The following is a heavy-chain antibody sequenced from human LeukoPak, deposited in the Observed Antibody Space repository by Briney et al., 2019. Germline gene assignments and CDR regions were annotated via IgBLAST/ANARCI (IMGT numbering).Heavy chain of an antibody. CDR3: ARTPTQATAMATGGFDY. D-gene: IGHD5-18*01. Sequence: ESGPTLVKPTQTLTLTCTFSGFPLSTSGMCVSWIRQPPGKALEWLAPIDWDDDKYYSTSLKTRLTISKDTSKNQVVLTMTSMDPVDTATYYCARTPTQATAMATGGFDYWGQGTLVTVSS. V-gene: IGHV2-70*01. CDR1: GFPLSTSGMC. CDR2: IDWDDDK. J-gene: IGHJ4*02.